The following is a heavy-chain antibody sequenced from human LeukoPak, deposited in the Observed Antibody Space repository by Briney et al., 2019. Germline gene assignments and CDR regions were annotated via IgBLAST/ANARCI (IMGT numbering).Heavy chain of an antibody. CDR1: GYTFTGYY. Sequence: ASVKVSCKASGYTFTGYYMHWVRQAPGQGLEWMGWINPNSGGTNYAQKFQGRVTMTRDTSISTAYMELSRLRSDDTAVYYCARTTDILTGSDDAFDIWGQGTMVTVSS. CDR3: ARTTDILTGSDDAFDI. V-gene: IGHV1-2*02. D-gene: IGHD3-9*01. J-gene: IGHJ3*02. CDR2: INPNSGGT.